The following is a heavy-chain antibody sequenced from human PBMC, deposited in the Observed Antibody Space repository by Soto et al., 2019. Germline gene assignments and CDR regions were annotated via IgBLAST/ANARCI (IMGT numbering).Heavy chain of an antibody. D-gene: IGHD4-17*01. V-gene: IGHV3-21*01. Sequence: EVQLVESGGGLVKPGGSLRLSCAASGFTFSSYSMNWVRQAPGKGLEWVSSISSSSSYIYYADSVKGRFTISRDNAKNSLYLQMHSLRAEDTAVYYCARDLTTVTTRYFDYWGQGTLVTVSS. J-gene: IGHJ4*02. CDR2: ISSSSSYI. CDR1: GFTFSSYS. CDR3: ARDLTTVTTRYFDY.